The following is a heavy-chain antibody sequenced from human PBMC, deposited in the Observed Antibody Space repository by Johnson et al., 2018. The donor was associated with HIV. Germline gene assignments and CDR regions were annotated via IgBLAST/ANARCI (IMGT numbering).Heavy chain of an antibody. Sequence: VQLVESGGGLVQPGGSLRLSCAASGFTVSTNYMSWVRQAPGKGLEWVSVIYSGGSTYSADSVKGRFTISRDNSKNTVYLQMNSLRTEDTAVYCCARDGELQQLPLGDSFDIWGQGTIGTVSS. CDR2: IYSGGST. D-gene: IGHD6-13*01. V-gene: IGHV3-66*02. CDR3: ARDGELQQLPLGDSFDI. J-gene: IGHJ3*02. CDR1: GFTVSTNY.